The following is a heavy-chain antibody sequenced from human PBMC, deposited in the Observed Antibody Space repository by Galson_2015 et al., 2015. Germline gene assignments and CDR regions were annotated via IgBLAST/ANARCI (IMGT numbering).Heavy chain of an antibody. J-gene: IGHJ4*02. CDR2: ISYDGSDK. CDR3: AKDLTGGFPIDY. Sequence: SLRLSCAASGFTFSNYGMHWVRRAPGKGLEWVAVISYDGSDKYYADSVKGRFTIPRDDSRNTLYLQMNSLRVEDSAVYYCAKDLTGGFPIDYWGQGTLVTVSS. V-gene: IGHV3-30*18. D-gene: IGHD4-23*01. CDR1: GFTFSNYG.